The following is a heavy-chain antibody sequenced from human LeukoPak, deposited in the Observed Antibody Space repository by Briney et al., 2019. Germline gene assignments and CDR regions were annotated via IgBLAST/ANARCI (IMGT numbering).Heavy chain of an antibody. J-gene: IGHJ4*02. CDR1: GFTFSSYG. CDR3: AKEGAYGDYYTFDY. CDR2: IRYDGSNK. D-gene: IGHD4-17*01. V-gene: IGHV3-30*02. Sequence: GGSLRLSCAASGFTFSSYGMHWVRQAPGKGLEWVAFIRYDGSNKYYADSVRGRFTISRDNSKNTLYLQMNSLRAEDTAVYYCAKEGAYGDYYTFDYWGQGTLVTVSS.